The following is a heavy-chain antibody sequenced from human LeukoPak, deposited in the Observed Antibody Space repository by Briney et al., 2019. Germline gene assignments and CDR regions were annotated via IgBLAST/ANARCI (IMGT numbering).Heavy chain of an antibody. V-gene: IGHV3-21*01. Sequence: GGSLRLSCAASGFTFSSYCMNWVRQAPGKGLEWVSSISSSSSYIYYADSVKGRFTISRDNAKNSLYLQMNSLRAEHTAVYYCARGTNGYSSARYFDYWGQGTLVTVSS. J-gene: IGHJ4*02. CDR3: ARGTNGYSSARYFDY. CDR2: ISSSSSYI. CDR1: GFTFSSYC. D-gene: IGHD5-18*01.